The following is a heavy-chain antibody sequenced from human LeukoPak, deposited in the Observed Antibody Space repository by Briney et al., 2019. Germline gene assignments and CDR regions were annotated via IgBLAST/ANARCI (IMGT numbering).Heavy chain of an antibody. V-gene: IGHV3-23*01. CDR2: ISGSGGST. Sequence: PGGSLRLSCAASGFTFSTYSMNWVRQAPGKGLEWVSAISGSGGSTYYADSVKGRFTISRDNSKNTLYLQMNSLRAEDTAVYYCAKTNRPFDSSGYDYWGQGTLVTVSS. J-gene: IGHJ4*02. D-gene: IGHD3-22*01. CDR1: GFTFSTYS. CDR3: AKTNRPFDSSGYDY.